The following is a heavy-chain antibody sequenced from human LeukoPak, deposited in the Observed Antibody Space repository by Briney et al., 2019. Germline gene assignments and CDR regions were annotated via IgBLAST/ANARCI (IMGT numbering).Heavy chain of an antibody. D-gene: IGHD5-12*01. CDR1: GYTFTTYD. CDR2: INPNGGST. CDR3: ARSWIYSFLD. V-gene: IGHV1-46*01. J-gene: IGHJ4*02. Sequence: ASVKVSCKTSGYTFTTYDITWVRQATGQGLEWMGIINPNGGSTSYAQKFQGRVTMARDTSTSTAYMELSSLRSEDTAVYYCARSWIYSFLDWGQGTLVTVSS.